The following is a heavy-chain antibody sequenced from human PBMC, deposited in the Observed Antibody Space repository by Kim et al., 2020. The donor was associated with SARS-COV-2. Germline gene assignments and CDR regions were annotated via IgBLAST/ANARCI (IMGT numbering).Heavy chain of an antibody. Sequence: GGSLRLSCAASGFTFSSYEMNWVRQAPGKGLECVSYISSSGSTIYYADSVKGRFTISRDNAKNSLYLQMNSLRAEDTAVYYCARGFDYYDSSGYAYWGQGTLVTVSS. J-gene: IGHJ4*02. CDR3: ARGFDYYDSSGYAY. CDR1: GFTFSSYE. V-gene: IGHV3-48*03. CDR2: ISSSGSTI. D-gene: IGHD3-22*01.